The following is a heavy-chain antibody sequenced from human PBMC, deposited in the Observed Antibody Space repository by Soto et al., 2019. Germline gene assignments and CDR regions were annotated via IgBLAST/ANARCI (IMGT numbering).Heavy chain of an antibody. J-gene: IGHJ5*02. V-gene: IGHV2-5*02. D-gene: IGHD4-17*01. CDR2: IYWDDDK. CDR3: AHSTTTVTWWFDP. CDR1: GFSLTTSGVG. Sequence: QITLKESGPTLVKPTQTLTLTCTFSGFSLTTSGVGVGWIRQPPGKALEWLAFIYWDDDKRYSPSLKSRIPRTKDTSKTLVVRTMTHTDPADTSTYFCAHSTTTVTWWFDPWGQGTLVTVSS.